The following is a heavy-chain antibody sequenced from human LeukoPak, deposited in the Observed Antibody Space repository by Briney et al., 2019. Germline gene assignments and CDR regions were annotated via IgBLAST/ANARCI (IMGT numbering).Heavy chain of an antibody. CDR1: GYTFTGYY. Sequence: ASVKVSCKASGYTFTGYYMHWVRQAPGQGLEWMGWINPNSGGTNYAQKFQGRVTMTRDTSISTAYMELSRLRSGDTAVYYCARIYSGYGSRPFGSVPVDYWGQGTLVTVSS. CDR3: ARIYSGYGSRPFGSVPVDY. J-gene: IGHJ4*02. D-gene: IGHD5-12*01. V-gene: IGHV1-2*02. CDR2: INPNSGGT.